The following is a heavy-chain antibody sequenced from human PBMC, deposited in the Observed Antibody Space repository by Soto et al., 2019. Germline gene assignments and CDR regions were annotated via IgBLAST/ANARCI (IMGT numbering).Heavy chain of an antibody. D-gene: IGHD3-9*01. CDR1: RGTFSSHG. CDR3: TSDRRYGLVN. J-gene: IGHJ4*02. CDR2: SIPLFGIT. V-gene: IGHV1-69*12. Sequence: QVQLVQSGAEVKKPGSSVKVSCKAARGTFSSHGFNWVRQAPGQGLEWIGGSIPLFGITNHTQKFQDRITITAEASPTTDYMQLRRLRSHHKAVYYCTSDRRYGLVNRGQGTLLTVSS.